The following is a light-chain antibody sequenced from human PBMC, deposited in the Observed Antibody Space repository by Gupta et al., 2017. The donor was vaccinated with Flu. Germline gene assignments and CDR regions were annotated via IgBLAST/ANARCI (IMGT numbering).Light chain of an antibody. CDR1: HHINYW. V-gene: IGKV1-12*01. J-gene: IGKJ2*01. CDR3: QQADSFPYT. Sequence: DTITITCRASHHINYWLSWYQQRPGKAPTLLIYAASSLESGVPSRFSGSGYGTDFTLTISSLQPEDFAIYYCQQADSFPYTFGQGTRL. CDR2: AAS.